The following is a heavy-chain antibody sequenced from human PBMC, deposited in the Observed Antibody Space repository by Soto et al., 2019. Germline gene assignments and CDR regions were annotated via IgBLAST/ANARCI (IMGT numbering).Heavy chain of an antibody. D-gene: IGHD3-10*02. J-gene: IGHJ6*02. CDR1: GFDFSTYW. CDR2: IDDDGSSK. CDR3: ARRLDVPLGAYHFHYGMDV. Sequence: WGTLRLSCAASGFDFSTYWIHWVRQPPGKGLEWVSRIDDDGSSKRYAGSVKGRFIISRDKVKNAVYLEMNSLSDEDAAVYYSARRLDVPLGAYHFHYGMDVWGQGTTVTVSS. V-gene: IGHV3-74*01.